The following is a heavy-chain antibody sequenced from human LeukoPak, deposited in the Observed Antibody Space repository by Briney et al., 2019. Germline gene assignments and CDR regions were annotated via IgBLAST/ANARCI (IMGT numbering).Heavy chain of an antibody. Sequence: PGGSLRLSCAASGFTFNNYGMYWVRQAPGKGLEWVSGINWNGGSTGYADSVKGRFTISRDNAKNSLYLQMNSLRAEDTALYYCAKAAGTKSDLIDYWGQGTLVTVSS. CDR2: INWNGGST. CDR1: GFTFNNYG. CDR3: AKAAGTKSDLIDY. V-gene: IGHV3-20*04. J-gene: IGHJ4*02. D-gene: IGHD6-13*01.